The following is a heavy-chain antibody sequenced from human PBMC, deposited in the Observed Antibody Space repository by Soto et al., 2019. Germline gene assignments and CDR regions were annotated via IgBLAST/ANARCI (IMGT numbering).Heavy chain of an antibody. Sequence: SETLSLTCAVSGGSISSGGYSWSWIRQPPGKGLEWIGYIYHSGSTYYNPSLKSRVTISVDRSKNQFSLKLSSVTAADTAVYYCARSWYNSVWLGFDYWGQGTLVTVSS. V-gene: IGHV4-30-2*01. D-gene: IGHD6-19*01. CDR1: GGSISSGGYS. J-gene: IGHJ4*02. CDR2: IYHSGST. CDR3: ARSWYNSVWLGFDY.